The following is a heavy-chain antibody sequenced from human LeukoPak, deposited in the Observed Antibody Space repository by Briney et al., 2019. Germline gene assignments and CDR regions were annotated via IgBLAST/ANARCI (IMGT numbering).Heavy chain of an antibody. Sequence: GGSLRLSCAASGFTFSSYSMNWVRQAPGKGLEWVSSISSSSSCIYYADSVKGRFTISRDNAKNSLYLQMNSLRAEDTAVYYCARGQQQAYYFDYWGQGTLVTVSS. V-gene: IGHV3-21*01. J-gene: IGHJ4*02. CDR3: ARGQQQAYYFDY. D-gene: IGHD6-13*01. CDR2: ISSSSSCI. CDR1: GFTFSSYS.